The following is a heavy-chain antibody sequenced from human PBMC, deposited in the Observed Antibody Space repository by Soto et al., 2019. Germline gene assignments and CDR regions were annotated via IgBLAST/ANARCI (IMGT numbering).Heavy chain of an antibody. CDR2: IREDGGRT. V-gene: IGHV3-7*04. D-gene: IGHD5-18*01. J-gene: IGHJ4*02. Sequence: EVQLVESGGGLVQPGGSLRLSCAASGFTFSRSWLSWVRQAPGKRLEWVANIREDGGRTGHVDSVRGRFTISRDNANNSVYLQMNSLRAEDTAVYYCARDGYGGYLDSWGQGTLVTVSS. CDR3: ARDGYGGYLDS. CDR1: GFTFSRSW.